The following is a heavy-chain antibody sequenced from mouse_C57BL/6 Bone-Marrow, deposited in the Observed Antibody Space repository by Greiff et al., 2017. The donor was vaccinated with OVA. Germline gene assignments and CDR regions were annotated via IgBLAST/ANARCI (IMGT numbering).Heavy chain of an antibody. CDR2: INPGSGGT. J-gene: IGHJ4*01. V-gene: IGHV1-54*01. CDR1: GYAFTNYL. Sequence: VQLQQSGAELVRPGPSVKVSCKASGYAFTNYLIEWVKQRPGQGLEWIGVINPGSGGTNYKEKFKGKATLTADKSSSTAYMQLSSLTSEDSAVYFCARWSWLTVFYAMDYWGQGTSVTVSS. D-gene: IGHD4-1*01. CDR3: ARWSWLTVFYAMDY.